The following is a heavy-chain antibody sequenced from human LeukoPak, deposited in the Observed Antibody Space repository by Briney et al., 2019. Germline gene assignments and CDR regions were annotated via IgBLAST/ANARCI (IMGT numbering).Heavy chain of an antibody. CDR2: FDPEDGET. Sequence: ASVKGSCKVSGDTLTALSMHWVRQAPGKGLEWMGGFDPEDGETIYAQKFQGRVTMTEDTSTDTAYMELSSLRSEDTAVYYCATYPLTYYYDSSGCPLYWGQGTLVTVSS. CDR3: ATYPLTYYYDSSGCPLY. D-gene: IGHD3-22*01. CDR1: GDTLTALS. J-gene: IGHJ4*02. V-gene: IGHV1-24*01.